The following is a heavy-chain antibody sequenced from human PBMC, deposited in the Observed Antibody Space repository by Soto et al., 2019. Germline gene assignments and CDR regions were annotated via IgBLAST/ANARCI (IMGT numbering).Heavy chain of an antibody. CDR3: VHRVLAGHQIDY. V-gene: IGHV2-5*01. CDR1: GFSLTTFGVG. Sequence: QITLRESGPTLVNPTQTLTLTCTFSGFSLTTFGVGVGWIRQPPGKALEWLAFIYWNDDKRYSSFLNNRLTITSDTSKNQVVLALIDMDPVDTATYYCVHRVLAGHQIDYWGHGTLVTVAS. D-gene: IGHD2-15*01. CDR2: IYWNDDK. J-gene: IGHJ4*01.